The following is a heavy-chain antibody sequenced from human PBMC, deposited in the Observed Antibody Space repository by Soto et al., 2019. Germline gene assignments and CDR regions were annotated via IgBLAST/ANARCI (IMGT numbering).Heavy chain of an antibody. CDR3: ARFNRLLALWYFDL. Sequence: QVQLVESGGGLVKPGGSLRLSCAASGFTFSDYYMSWIRQAPGKGLEWVSYISSSGSTIYYADSVKGRFTISRDNAKNSRYRKMNSLGADDTAVYYCARFNRLLALWYFDLWGRGTLGTVSS. D-gene: IGHD2-21*02. CDR2: ISSSGSTI. J-gene: IGHJ2*01. CDR1: GFTFSDYY. V-gene: IGHV3-11*01.